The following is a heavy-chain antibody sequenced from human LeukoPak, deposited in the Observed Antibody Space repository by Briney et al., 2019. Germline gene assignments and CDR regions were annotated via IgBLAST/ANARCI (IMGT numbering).Heavy chain of an antibody. CDR1: GYTFTNYG. CDR2: ISAYNGNT. CDR3: ARDTNWNDSPMIDY. Sequence: GSVTVSCKASGYTFTNYGISWLRQAPGQGLEGMGWISAYNGNTNNAQKLHGRGTMTTDTSTSTAYMELRRLRSDDTAVYYCARDTNWNDSPMIDYWGQGTLVTVSS. J-gene: IGHJ4*02. V-gene: IGHV1-18*01. D-gene: IGHD1-1*01.